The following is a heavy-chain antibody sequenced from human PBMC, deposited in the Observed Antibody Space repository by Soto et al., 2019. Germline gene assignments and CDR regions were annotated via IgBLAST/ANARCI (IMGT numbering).Heavy chain of an antibody. V-gene: IGHV4-38-2*01. Sequence: SETLSLTCAVSVYSIMNGYYCGWIRQPPGKGLEWIGTIYHSGSTYYNPSLKSRVTISVDASENHFSLKLSSVTAADTAVYYCARVGPYCGGDCYSPPPWGQGTLVTVSS. CDR3: ARVGPYCGGDCYSPPP. D-gene: IGHD2-21*02. J-gene: IGHJ5*02. CDR1: VYSIMNGYY. CDR2: IYHSGST.